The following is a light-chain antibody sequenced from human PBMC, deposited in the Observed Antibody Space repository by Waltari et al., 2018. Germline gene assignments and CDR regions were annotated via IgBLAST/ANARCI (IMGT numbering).Light chain of an antibody. CDR1: ASNIGGNL. V-gene: IGLV1-44*01. CDR3: ASWDDSLNGHWV. J-gene: IGLJ3*02. CDR2: RSD. Sequence: QSVLTQTPSASGTPGQRVTISCSGSASNIGGNLVNWYQQLPGKAPKLLIYRSDLRPSGVPDRFSGSKSGTSASLAISGLQSEDEAEYFCASWDDSLNGHWVFGGGTKVTVL.